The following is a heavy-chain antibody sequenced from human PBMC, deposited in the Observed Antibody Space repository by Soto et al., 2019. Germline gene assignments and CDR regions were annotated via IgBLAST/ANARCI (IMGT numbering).Heavy chain of an antibody. Sequence: EVHLVESGGGLVQPGGSLRLSCTASGFSFSGYWVHWVRQAPGKGRMWVSRINSGGTVKTYADSVKGRFTVSRDDAKNTLYLQMNSLRPEDTAVYYCVPDLDARDAYNFWGQGTQVTVSS. J-gene: IGHJ4*02. CDR1: GFSFSGYW. V-gene: IGHV3-74*03. CDR2: INSGGTVK. CDR3: VPDLDARDAYNF. D-gene: IGHD2-8*01.